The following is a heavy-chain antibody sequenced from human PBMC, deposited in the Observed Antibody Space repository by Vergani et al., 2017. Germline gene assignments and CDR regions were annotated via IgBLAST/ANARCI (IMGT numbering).Heavy chain of an antibody. D-gene: IGHD1-26*01. CDR1: GFTFSSYG. Sequence: EVQLVESGGGVVQPGGSLRLSCAASGFTFSSYGMYWVRQAPGKGLEWVSVISGRGRREKYADSVKGRFTVSRDNSKKSLYLQLNRVRAEDTAVYYCARDVLPWDGHYFEYWGQGTLVTVSS. CDR3: ARDVLPWDGHYFEY. J-gene: IGHJ4*02. CDR2: ISGRGRRE. V-gene: IGHV3-23*04.